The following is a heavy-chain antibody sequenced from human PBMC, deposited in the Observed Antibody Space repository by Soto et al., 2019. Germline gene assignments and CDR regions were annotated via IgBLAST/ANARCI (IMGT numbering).Heavy chain of an antibody. J-gene: IGHJ6*02. CDR2: INPNSGGT. Sequence: ASVKVSCKASGYTFTGYYMHWVRQAPGQGLEWMGWINPNSGGTNYAQKFQGWVTMTRDTSISTAYMELSRLRSDDTAVYYCARYDPDGVVTNYGMDVWGQGTTVTVSS. CDR1: GYTFTGYY. D-gene: IGHD3-3*01. CDR3: ARYDPDGVVTNYGMDV. V-gene: IGHV1-2*04.